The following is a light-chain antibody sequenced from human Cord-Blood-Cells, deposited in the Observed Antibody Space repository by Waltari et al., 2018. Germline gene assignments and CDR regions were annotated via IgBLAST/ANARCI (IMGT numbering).Light chain of an antibody. J-gene: IGLJ2*01. CDR1: SSAVGGYNS. CDR2: EVS. CDR3: SSYTSSSTLV. Sequence: QSALTQPASVSGSPGQSITIPCTGTSSAVGGYNSVSWYQQHPGKAPKLMIYEVSNRPSGVSNRFSGSKSGNTAFLTISGLQAEDEADYYCSSYTSSSTLVFGGGTKLTVL. V-gene: IGLV2-14*01.